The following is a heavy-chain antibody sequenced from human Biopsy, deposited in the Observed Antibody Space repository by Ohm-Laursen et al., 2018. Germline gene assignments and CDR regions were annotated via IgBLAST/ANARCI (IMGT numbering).Heavy chain of an antibody. J-gene: IGHJ2*01. Sequence: SETLSLTCTVSGGPIDSYYWSWTRQPPGKALEWIGYIYYTGRTSYNPSLKSRVTLSVNTSKKQFSLRLISVTAADTAVYYCASAGYNPDWNFDLWGRGTRVTVSS. D-gene: IGHD5-24*01. CDR3: ASAGYNPDWNFDL. V-gene: IGHV4-59*12. CDR1: GGPIDSYY. CDR2: IYYTGRT.